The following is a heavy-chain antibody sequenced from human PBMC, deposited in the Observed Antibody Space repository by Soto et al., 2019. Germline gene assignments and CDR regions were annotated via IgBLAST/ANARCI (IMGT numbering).Heavy chain of an antibody. V-gene: IGHV4-59*01. Sequence: SETLSLTCTVSGGSISSYYWSWIRQPPGKGLEWIGYIYYSGSTNYNPSLKSRVTISVDTSKNQFSLKLSSVTAADTAVYYCARDCSVNQRWLRGHYGMDVWGQGTTVTVSS. D-gene: IGHD5-12*01. CDR1: GGSISSYY. CDR2: IYYSGST. CDR3: ARDCSVNQRWLRGHYGMDV. J-gene: IGHJ6*02.